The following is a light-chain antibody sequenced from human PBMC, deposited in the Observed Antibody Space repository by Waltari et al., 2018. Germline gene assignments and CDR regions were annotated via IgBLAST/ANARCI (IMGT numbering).Light chain of an antibody. CDR3: QQSHSTPLT. CDR2: AAS. J-gene: IGKJ1*01. V-gene: IGKV1-39*01. Sequence: DIQMTQSPSSLSASVGDRVTITCRASQPIDNYLNWYQQKPGKAPKLLIYAASILKGGVPSMFSGSGSATDFTLTIGSLQFEDFATYYCQQSHSTPLTFGQGTKVEI. CDR1: QPIDNY.